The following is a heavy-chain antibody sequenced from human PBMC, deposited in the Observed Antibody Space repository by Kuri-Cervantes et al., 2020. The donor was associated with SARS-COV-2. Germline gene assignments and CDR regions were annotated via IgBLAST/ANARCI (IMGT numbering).Heavy chain of an antibody. CDR1: GFTFSSYA. V-gene: IGHV3-23*01. D-gene: IGHD4-17*01. CDR3: AKDKWVTTKFVCAFDI. Sequence: ETLSLTCAASGFTFSSYAMSWVRQAPGKGLEWVSAISGSGGSTYYADSVKGRFTISRDNSKNTLYLQMNSLRAEDTAVYYCAKDKWVTTKFVCAFDIWGQGTMVTVSS. CDR2: ISGSGGST. J-gene: IGHJ3*02.